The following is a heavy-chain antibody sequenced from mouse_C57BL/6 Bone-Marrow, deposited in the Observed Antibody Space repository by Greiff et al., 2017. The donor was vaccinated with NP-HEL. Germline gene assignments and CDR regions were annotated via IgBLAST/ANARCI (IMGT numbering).Heavy chain of an antibody. CDR2: IYPRSGNT. CDR1: GYTFTSYG. J-gene: IGHJ3*01. D-gene: IGHD2-4*01. Sequence: QVQLKESGAELARPGASVKLSCKASGYTFTSYGISWVKQRPGQGLEWIGEIYPRSGNTYYNEKFKGKATLTADKSSSTAYMELRSLTSEDSAVYFCARDGYDYRFAYWGQGTLVTVSA. V-gene: IGHV1-81*01. CDR3: ARDGYDYRFAY.